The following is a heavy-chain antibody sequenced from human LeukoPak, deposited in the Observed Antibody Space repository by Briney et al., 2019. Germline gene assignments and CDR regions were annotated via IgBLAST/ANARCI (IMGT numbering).Heavy chain of an antibody. Sequence: SETLSLTCAVYGGSFSGYYWSWIRQPPGKGLEWIGEINHSGSTNYNPSLKSRVTISVDTSKNQFSLKLSSVTAADTAVYYCARVRLSPPYYYYGMDVWGQGTTVTVSS. V-gene: IGHV4-34*01. CDR3: ARVRLSPPYYYYGMDV. CDR1: GGSFSGYY. CDR2: INHSGST. J-gene: IGHJ6*02.